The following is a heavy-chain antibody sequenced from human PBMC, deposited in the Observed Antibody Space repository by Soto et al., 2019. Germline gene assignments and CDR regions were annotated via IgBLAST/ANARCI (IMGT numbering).Heavy chain of an antibody. V-gene: IGHV3-7*03. J-gene: IGHJ4*02. CDR2: IKQDGSEK. CDR1: GFTFSSYW. D-gene: IGHD4-17*01. CDR3: ARDRSVRDYGDLDY. Sequence: GGSLRLSCAASGFTFSSYWMSWVRQAPGKGLEWVANIKQDGSEKYYVDSVKGRFTISRDNAKNSLYLQMNSLRAEDTAVYYCARDRSVRDYGDLDYWGQGPLVTVSS.